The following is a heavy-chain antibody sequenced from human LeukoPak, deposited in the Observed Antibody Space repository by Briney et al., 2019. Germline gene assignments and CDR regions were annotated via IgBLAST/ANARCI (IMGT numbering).Heavy chain of an antibody. Sequence: GGSLRLSCAASGFTVTSYGMHWVRQAPGKGLEWVTFIRHDGSNKYYTDSVKGRFTISRDNSKNTLYLQMNSLRPEDTAVYYCARYPYCSGGSCYWYFDYWGQGTLVTVSS. CDR2: IRHDGSNK. D-gene: IGHD2-15*01. CDR1: GFTVTSYG. J-gene: IGHJ4*02. CDR3: ARYPYCSGGSCYWYFDY. V-gene: IGHV3-30*02.